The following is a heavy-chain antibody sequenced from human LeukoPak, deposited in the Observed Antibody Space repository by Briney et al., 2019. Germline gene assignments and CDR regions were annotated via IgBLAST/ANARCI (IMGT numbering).Heavy chain of an antibody. CDR1: GYTFTSYG. CDR3: ARDIVEYYGSGSLPRY. D-gene: IGHD3-10*01. CDR2: ISAYNGNT. Sequence: GASVKVSCKASGYTFTSYGISWVRQAPGQGLEWMGWISAYNGNTNYAQKLQGRVTMTPDTSTSTAYMELRSLRSDDTAVYYCARDIVEYYGSGSLPRYWGQGTLVTVSS. J-gene: IGHJ4*02. V-gene: IGHV1-18*01.